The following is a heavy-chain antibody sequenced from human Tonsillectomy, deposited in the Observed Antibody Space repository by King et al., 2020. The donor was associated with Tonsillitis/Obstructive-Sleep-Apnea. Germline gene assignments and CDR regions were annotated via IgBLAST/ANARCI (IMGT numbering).Heavy chain of an antibody. CDR2: ISGSGGST. V-gene: IGHV3-23*01. Sequence: VQLLESGGGLVQPGGSLRLSCAASGFTFSSYAMSWVRQAPGKGLEWVSAISGSGGSTYYADSVKGRFTISRDNSKNTLYLQMNSLRAEDTAVYYCAKAGGRGYNGYDLLGYFDYWGQGTLVTVSS. D-gene: IGHD5-12*01. CDR1: GFTFSSYA. J-gene: IGHJ4*02. CDR3: AKAGGRGYNGYDLLGYFDY.